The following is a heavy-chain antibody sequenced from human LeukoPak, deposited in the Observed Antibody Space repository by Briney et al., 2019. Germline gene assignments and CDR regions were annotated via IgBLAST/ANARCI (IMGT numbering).Heavy chain of an antibody. CDR1: GYTFTTYH. D-gene: IGHD4-17*01. V-gene: IGHV1-8*03. CDR2: MNPYSGDR. J-gene: IGHJ4*02. Sequence: ASVKVSCKTSGYTFTTYHINWVRQASGQGLEWLGWMNPYSGDRGYAQRFQGRLSITSDTSISTAYMELGSLKSDDTAVYFCARTTSLTASGYDCWGQGTLVTVSP. CDR3: ARTTSLTASGYDC.